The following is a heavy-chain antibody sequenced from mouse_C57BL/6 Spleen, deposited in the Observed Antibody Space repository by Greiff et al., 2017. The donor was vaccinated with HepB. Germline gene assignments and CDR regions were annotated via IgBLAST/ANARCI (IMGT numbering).Heavy chain of an antibody. D-gene: IGHD2-2*01. V-gene: IGHV1-80*01. J-gene: IGHJ2*01. CDR3: ARSSYGYYFDY. Sequence: VKLQESGAELVKPGASVKISCKASGYAFSSYWMNWVKQRPGKGLEWIGQIYPGDGDTNYNGKFKGKATLTADKSSSTAYMQLSSLTSEDSAVYCCARSSYGYYFDYWGQGTTLTVSS. CDR1: GYAFSSYW. CDR2: IYPGDGDT.